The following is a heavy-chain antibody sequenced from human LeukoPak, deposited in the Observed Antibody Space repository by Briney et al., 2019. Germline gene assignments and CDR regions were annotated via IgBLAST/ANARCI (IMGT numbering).Heavy chain of an antibody. CDR1: GFTFSSYW. J-gene: IGHJ4*02. CDR3: ARENPLGAGDFDY. D-gene: IGHD3-10*01. CDR2: IKQDGSEK. Sequence: GGSLRLSCAASGFTFSSYWMSWVRQAPGKGLERVANIKQDGSEKYYVDSVKGRFTISRDNAKNSLYLQMNSLRAEDTAVYYCARENPLGAGDFDYWGQGTLVTVSS. V-gene: IGHV3-7*01.